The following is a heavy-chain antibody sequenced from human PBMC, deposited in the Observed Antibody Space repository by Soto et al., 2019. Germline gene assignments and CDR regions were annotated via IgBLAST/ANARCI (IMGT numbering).Heavy chain of an antibody. Sequence: QVQLQQWGAGLLKPSETLSLTCAVYGGSFSGYYWSWIRQPPGKGLEWIGEINHSGSTNYNPSLKSRVTISVDTSKNQFSLKLSSVTAADTAVYYCARGNDVDTGWFDPWGQGTLVTVSS. CDR1: GGSFSGYY. CDR3: ARGNDVDTGWFDP. D-gene: IGHD5-18*01. V-gene: IGHV4-34*01. CDR2: INHSGST. J-gene: IGHJ5*02.